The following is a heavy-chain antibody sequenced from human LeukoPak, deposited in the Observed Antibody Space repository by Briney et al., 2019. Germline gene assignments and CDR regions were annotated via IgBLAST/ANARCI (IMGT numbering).Heavy chain of an antibody. CDR3: ARDPRRFAELLYDY. J-gene: IGHJ4*02. D-gene: IGHD3-10*01. CDR1: GYTFTSYG. Sequence: GASVKVSCKASGYTFTSYGISWVRQAPGQGLEWMGWISAYNGNTNYAQKLQGRVTMTTDTSTSTAYMELRSLRSDDTAVYYCARDPRRFAELLYDYWGQGTLVTVSS. CDR2: ISAYNGNT. V-gene: IGHV1-18*04.